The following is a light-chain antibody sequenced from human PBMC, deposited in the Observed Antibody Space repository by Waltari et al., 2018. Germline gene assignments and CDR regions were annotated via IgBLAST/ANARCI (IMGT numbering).Light chain of an antibody. CDR2: GES. Sequence: EIVLTQSPGTLSLSPGERATLSCRASQSVSSSYLAWYQQKPGQAPRLLIYGESSRATGIPDRFSGSGSGTDFTLTISRLEPEDFAVYYCQQYGSSPPRTFGQGTKVEIK. V-gene: IGKV3-20*01. CDR1: QSVSSSY. CDR3: QQYGSSPPRT. J-gene: IGKJ1*01.